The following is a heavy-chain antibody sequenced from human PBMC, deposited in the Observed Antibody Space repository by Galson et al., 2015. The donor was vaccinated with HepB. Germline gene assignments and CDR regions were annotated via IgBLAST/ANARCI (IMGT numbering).Heavy chain of an antibody. CDR3: ARASRYCSSTSCYAYYYYYYMDV. V-gene: IGHV1-3*01. Sequence: SVKVSCKASGYTFTSYAMHWVRQAPGQRLEWMGWINAGNGNTKYSQKFQGRVTITRDTSASTAYMELSSLRSEDTAVYYCARASRYCSSTSCYAYYYYYYMDVWGKGTTVTVSS. D-gene: IGHD2-2*01. J-gene: IGHJ6*03. CDR2: INAGNGNT. CDR1: GYTFTSYA.